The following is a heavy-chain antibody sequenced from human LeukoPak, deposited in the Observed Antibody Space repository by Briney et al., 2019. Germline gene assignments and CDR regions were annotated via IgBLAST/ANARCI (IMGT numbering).Heavy chain of an antibody. CDR2: VHLDGRT. CDR1: GGSITITNY. D-gene: IGHD3-3*01. J-gene: IGHJ4*02. V-gene: IGHV4-4*02. Sequence: PSGTLSLTCGVSGGSITITNYWTWVRQPPGKGLEWIGEVHLDGRTNYNPSLKSRLTMSVDLSENHISLKLTSVTAADTAVYYCAREGGFYRPLDYSGQGTLVTVSS. CDR3: AREGGFYRPLDY.